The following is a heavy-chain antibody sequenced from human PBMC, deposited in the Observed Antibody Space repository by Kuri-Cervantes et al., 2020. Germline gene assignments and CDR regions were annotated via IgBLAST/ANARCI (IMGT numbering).Heavy chain of an antibody. V-gene: IGHV4-38-2*01. CDR2: IYYRGST. CDR3: ASRDLGWAIDY. J-gene: IGHJ4*02. Sequence: GSLRLSCAVTGYPIKSGYYWGWVRQPPGKGLEWIGTIYYRGSTSYNPSLKSRVTISIDTSKNQFSLKLSSVTAADTAVYYCASRDLGWAIDYWGQGTLVTVSS. CDR1: GYPIKSGYY. D-gene: IGHD6-19*01.